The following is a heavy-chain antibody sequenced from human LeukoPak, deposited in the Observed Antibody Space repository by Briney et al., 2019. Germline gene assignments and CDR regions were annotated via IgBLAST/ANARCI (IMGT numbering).Heavy chain of an antibody. J-gene: IGHJ4*02. CDR3: ARGALLWFGDRMEYYFDY. Sequence: PSETLSLTCTVSGGSINSYYWSWIRQPPGKGLEWIGFIYYSGNTNYNPTLKSRVTISVDTSKNQFSLKLSSMTAADTAVYYCARGALLWFGDRMEYYFDYWGQGTLLTVSS. CDR2: IYYSGNT. D-gene: IGHD3-10*01. V-gene: IGHV4-59*01. CDR1: GGSINSYY.